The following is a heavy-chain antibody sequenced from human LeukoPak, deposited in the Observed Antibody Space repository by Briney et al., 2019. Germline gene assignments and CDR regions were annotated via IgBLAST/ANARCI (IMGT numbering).Heavy chain of an antibody. D-gene: IGHD6-13*01. CDR3: TKGRLSSSWYSHFDS. CDR1: GFTFEDSA. CDR2: ISWNSDSI. J-gene: IGHJ4*02. Sequence: GGSLRLSRAASGFTFEDSAMHWVRQAPGKGLEWVSGISWNSDSIGYGDSVKGRFTISRDNAKNSLYLQMNNLRTEDTALYYCTKGRLSSSWYSHFDSWGQGTLVTVSS. V-gene: IGHV3-9*01.